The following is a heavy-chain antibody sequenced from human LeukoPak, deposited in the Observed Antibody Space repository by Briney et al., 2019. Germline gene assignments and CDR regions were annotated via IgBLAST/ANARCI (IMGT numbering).Heavy chain of an antibody. CDR1: GFTFSSYG. CDR2: IWYDGRNK. D-gene: IGHD2-21*01. V-gene: IGHV3-33*01. Sequence: PGGSLRLSCAASGFTFSSYGMHWVRQAPGKGLEWVAVIWYDGRNKYYADSVKGRITISRDNSKNTLYLQMNSLRAEDTAVYYCAINGCYRGVCDFDVWGQGTMVTVSS. J-gene: IGHJ3*01. CDR3: AINGCYRGVCDFDV.